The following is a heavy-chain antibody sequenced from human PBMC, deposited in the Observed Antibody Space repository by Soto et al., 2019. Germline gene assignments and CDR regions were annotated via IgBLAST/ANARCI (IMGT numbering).Heavy chain of an antibody. J-gene: IGHJ1*01. CDR1: GFTFSSYA. Sequence: GGSLRLSCAASGFTFSSYAMSWVRQAPGKGLEWVSAISGSGGSTYYADSVKGRFTISRDNSKNTLYLQMNSLRAEDTAVYYCAKGVMDIAVVRAEYFQHWGQGTLVTVSS. CDR3: AKGVMDIAVVRAEYFQH. V-gene: IGHV3-23*01. D-gene: IGHD6-19*01. CDR2: ISGSGGST.